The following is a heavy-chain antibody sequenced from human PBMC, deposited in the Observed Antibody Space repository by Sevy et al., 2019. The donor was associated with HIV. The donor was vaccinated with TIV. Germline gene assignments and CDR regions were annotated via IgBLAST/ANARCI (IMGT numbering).Heavy chain of an antibody. D-gene: IGHD3-3*01. V-gene: IGHV1-24*01. CDR3: ATVPARITIFGVAKGGYYFDY. J-gene: IGHJ4*02. Sequence: ASVKVSCKVSGYTLTELSMHWVRQAPGKGLEWMGGFDPEDGETIYAQKFQGRVTMTEDTSTDTAYMELSSRRSEDTAVYYCATVPARITIFGVAKGGYYFDYWGQGTLVTVSS. CDR1: GYTLTELS. CDR2: FDPEDGET.